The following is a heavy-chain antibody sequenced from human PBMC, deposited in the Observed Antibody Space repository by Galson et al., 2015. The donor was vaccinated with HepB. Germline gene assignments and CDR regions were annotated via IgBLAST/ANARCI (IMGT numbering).Heavy chain of an antibody. J-gene: IGHJ4*02. D-gene: IGHD5-12*01. CDR2: ITYDGTNK. CDR3: VKGGGYSAIRGGGGFDS. CDR1: GFTFNSYA. V-gene: IGHV3-30*04. Sequence: SLRLSCAASGFTFNSYAMHWVRQAPGKGLQWVAVITYDGTNKFYARSVKGRFTISRDNAGNTLFLHMNSLRPEDTALYYCVKGGGYSAIRGGGGFDSGGQGALVTVSS.